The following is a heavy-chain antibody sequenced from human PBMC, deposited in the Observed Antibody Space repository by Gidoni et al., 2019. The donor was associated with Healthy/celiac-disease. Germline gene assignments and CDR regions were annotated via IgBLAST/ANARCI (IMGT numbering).Heavy chain of an antibody. V-gene: IGHV3-53*01. Sequence: GLEWVSVIYSGGGTYYADSVKGRFTISRDNSKNTLYLQMNSLRAEDTAVYYCASIGALGYFDYWGQGTLVTVSS. CDR3: ASIGALGYFDY. J-gene: IGHJ4*02. D-gene: IGHD3-10*01. CDR2: IYSGGGT.